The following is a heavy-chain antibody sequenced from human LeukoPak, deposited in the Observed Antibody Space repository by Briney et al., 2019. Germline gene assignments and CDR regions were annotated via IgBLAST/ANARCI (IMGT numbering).Heavy chain of an antibody. J-gene: IGHJ6*02. CDR2: INHSGST. Sequence: SETLSLTCAVYGVSFSGYYWSWIRQPPGKGLEWIGEINHSGSTNYNPSLKSRVTISVDTSKNQFSLKLSSVTAADTAVYYCAGVRIRGGSASYYYYYYGMDVWGQGTTVTVSS. V-gene: IGHV4-34*01. CDR1: GVSFSGYY. CDR3: AGVRIRGGSASYYYYYYGMDV. D-gene: IGHD2-15*01.